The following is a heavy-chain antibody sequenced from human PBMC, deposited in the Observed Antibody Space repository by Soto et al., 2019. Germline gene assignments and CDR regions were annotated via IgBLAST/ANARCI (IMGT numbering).Heavy chain of an antibody. CDR3: VKEGGFKQPFDY. D-gene: IGHD5-12*01. J-gene: IGHJ4*02. CDR1: GFTFSSYG. CDR2: INKGGDAT. V-gene: IGHV3-23*01. Sequence: PXVSLGLSCAASGFTFSSYGMGWVRQAPGKGLDFVSAINKGGDATFYADSVKGRFTISRDNSKNTLFLQMDSLGAEDTALYYCVKEGGFKQPFDYWGQGTLVTVSS.